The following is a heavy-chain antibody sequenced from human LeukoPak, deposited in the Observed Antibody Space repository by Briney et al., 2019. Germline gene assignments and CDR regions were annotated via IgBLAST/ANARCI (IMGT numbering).Heavy chain of an antibody. CDR1: GFTFSSHA. J-gene: IGHJ4*02. V-gene: IGHV3-23*01. D-gene: IGHD6-19*01. CDR3: AKEQQWLVLDY. Sequence: GGSLRLSCAASGFTFSSHALSWVRQTPGKGLEWVSSINAGSDNILYADPVKGRFTISRGNVNNTLYLQMNSLRAEDTAVYFCAKEQQWLVLDYWGQGTLVTVSS. CDR2: INAGSDNI.